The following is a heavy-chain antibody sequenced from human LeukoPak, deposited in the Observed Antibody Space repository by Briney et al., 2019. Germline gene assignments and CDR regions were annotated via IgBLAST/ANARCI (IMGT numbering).Heavy chain of an antibody. CDR2: IRGGGSST. D-gene: IGHD2-21*01. CDR1: GFIFSTYG. CDR3: ARIKSQGVVVPLLRSTYYFDY. J-gene: IGHJ4*02. V-gene: IGHV3-23*01. Sequence: GGSLRLSCAASGFIFSTYGMGWVRQAPGKGLEGVSGIRGGGSSTWYADFVKGRFTISRDDSKNTLYLQMNSLRAEDTAVYYCARIKSQGVVVPLLRSTYYFDYWGQGTLVTVSS.